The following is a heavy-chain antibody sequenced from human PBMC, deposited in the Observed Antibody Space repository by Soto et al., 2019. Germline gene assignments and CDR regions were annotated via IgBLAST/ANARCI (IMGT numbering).Heavy chain of an antibody. D-gene: IGHD3-10*01. Sequence: ASVKVSCKVSGYTLTELSIHWVRQAPGEGLEWMGGFDLENGETIYAQRFQGRVTMTEESSADTPYMELSSLRSEDTAVYYRAIEVRRSNQFDHWGQGTMVTVSS. CDR1: GYTLTELS. CDR2: FDLENGET. J-gene: IGHJ4*02. V-gene: IGHV1-24*01. CDR3: AIEVRRSNQFDH.